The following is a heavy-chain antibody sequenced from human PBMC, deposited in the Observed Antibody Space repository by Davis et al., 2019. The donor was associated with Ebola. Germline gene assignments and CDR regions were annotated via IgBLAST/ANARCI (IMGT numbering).Heavy chain of an antibody. CDR2: ISGSGGST. CDR3: AKRGILLWFGELSAHYYFDY. V-gene: IGHV3-23*01. CDR1: GFTFSSYA. D-gene: IGHD3-10*01. J-gene: IGHJ4*02. Sequence: GESLKISCAASGFTFSSYAMSWVRQAPGKGLEWVSAISGSGGSTYYADSVKGRFTISRDNSKNTLYLQMNSLRAEDTAVYYCAKRGILLWFGELSAHYYFDYWGQGTLVTVSS.